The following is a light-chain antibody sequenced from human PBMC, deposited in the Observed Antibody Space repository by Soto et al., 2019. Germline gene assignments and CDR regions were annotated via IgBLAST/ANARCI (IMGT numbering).Light chain of an antibody. V-gene: IGLV2-14*03. Sequence: QSALTQPASVSGSPGQSITISCTGTSSDVGNYNYVSWYQHHPGKAPKLMIYDVSNRPSGVSNRFSGSKSGNTASLTISGLQAEDEADYYCSSYTSSSTPCVFGTGTRSPS. CDR1: SSDVGNYNY. J-gene: IGLJ1*01. CDR3: SSYTSSSTPCV. CDR2: DVS.